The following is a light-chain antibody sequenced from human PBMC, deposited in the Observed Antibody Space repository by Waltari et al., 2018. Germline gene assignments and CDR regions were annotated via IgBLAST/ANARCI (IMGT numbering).Light chain of an antibody. CDR1: QSVSSN. CDR3: QQYNNWPPGRT. J-gene: IGKJ1*01. CDR2: GAS. Sequence: EIVMTQSPATLSVSPGERATLSCRASQSVSSNLAWYQQKPGQAPRLLFYGASTRATGIPARFSGSGSGTEFTLTISSLQSEDFAVYYCQQYNNWPPGRTFGQGTKVEIK. V-gene: IGKV3-15*01.